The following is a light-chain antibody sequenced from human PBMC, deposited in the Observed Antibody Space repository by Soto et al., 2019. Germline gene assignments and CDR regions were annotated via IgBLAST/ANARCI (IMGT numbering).Light chain of an antibody. J-gene: IGLJ2*01. CDR1: SSDVGTYNY. Sequence: QSALTQPRSVSGPPGQSVSISCSGTSSDVGTYNYVSWYQQHPGKAPKLMIYDVSKRPSGVPDRFSGSKSGNTASLTISGLQPEDEADYYCCSYAGGYTHAVFGGGTKVTVL. CDR2: DVS. V-gene: IGLV2-11*01. CDR3: CSYAGGYTHAV.